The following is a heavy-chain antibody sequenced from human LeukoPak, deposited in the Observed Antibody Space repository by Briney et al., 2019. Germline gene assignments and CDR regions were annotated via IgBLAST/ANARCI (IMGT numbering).Heavy chain of an antibody. D-gene: IGHD3-9*01. J-gene: IGHJ6*03. V-gene: IGHV3-23*01. CDR3: AKQGRDWLRDYYYYMDV. Sequence: GGSLRLSCAASGFSFSSYDMSWVRQAPGKGLEWVSGIGGRGGSAYYADSVKGRFTISRDNSKNTLYLRMNSLRAEDTAVYYCAKQGRDWLRDYYYYMDVWGKGTTVTISS. CDR1: GFSFSSYD. CDR2: IGGRGGSA.